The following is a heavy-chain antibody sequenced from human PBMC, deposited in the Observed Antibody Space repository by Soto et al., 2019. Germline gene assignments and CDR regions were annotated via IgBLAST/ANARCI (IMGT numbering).Heavy chain of an antibody. CDR3: ARKWEQWPLPDY. CDR2: INAGNGNT. Sequence: GASVKVSCKASGYTSTSYAMHWVRQAPGQRLEWMGWINAGNGNTKYSQKFQGRVTITRDTSASTAYMELSSLRSEDTAVYYCARKWEQWPLPDYWGQGTLVTVSS. CDR1: GYTSTSYA. D-gene: IGHD1-26*01. V-gene: IGHV1-3*01. J-gene: IGHJ4*02.